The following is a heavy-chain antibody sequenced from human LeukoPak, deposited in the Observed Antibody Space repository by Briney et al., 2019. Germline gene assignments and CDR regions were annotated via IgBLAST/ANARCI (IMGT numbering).Heavy chain of an antibody. J-gene: IGHJ4*02. D-gene: IGHD6-19*01. Sequence: ASVKVSCKASGYTFTSYAMNWVRQAPGQGLEWMGWINTNTGNPTYAQGFTGRFVFSLDTSVSTAYLQISSLKAEDTAVYYCARDFDPIRIGSSGWYVGFDYWGQGTLVTVSS. CDR1: GYTFTSYA. CDR2: INTNTGNP. V-gene: IGHV7-4-1*02. CDR3: ARDFDPIRIGSSGWYVGFDY.